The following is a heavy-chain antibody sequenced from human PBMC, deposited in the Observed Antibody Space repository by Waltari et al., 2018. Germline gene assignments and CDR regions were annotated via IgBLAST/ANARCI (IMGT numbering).Heavy chain of an antibody. Sequence: EVQPVQSGAEVKKPGESLKISCKGSGYSFTSYWIGWVRQMPGKGLEWMGIIYPGDSDTRYSPSFQGQVTISADKSISTAYLQWSSLKASDTAMYYCARGRGYCSSTSCYAGYFDYWGQGTLVTVSS. CDR1: GYSFTSYW. J-gene: IGHJ4*02. V-gene: IGHV5-51*03. D-gene: IGHD2-2*01. CDR2: IYPGDSDT. CDR3: ARGRGYCSSTSCYAGYFDY.